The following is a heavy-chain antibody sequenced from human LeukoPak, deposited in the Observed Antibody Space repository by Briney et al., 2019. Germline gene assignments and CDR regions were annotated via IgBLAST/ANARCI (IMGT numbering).Heavy chain of an antibody. CDR1: GGSISSYY. CDR3: ARVPGGYKTYYFDY. J-gene: IGHJ4*02. V-gene: IGHV4-59*01. D-gene: IGHD5-24*01. CDR2: IYYSGST. Sequence: PSETLSLTCTVSGGSISSYYWSWIRQPPGKGLEWIGYIYYSGSTNYNPSLKSRATISVDTSKNQFSLKLSSVTAADTAVYYCARVPGGYKTYYFDYWGQGTLVTVSS.